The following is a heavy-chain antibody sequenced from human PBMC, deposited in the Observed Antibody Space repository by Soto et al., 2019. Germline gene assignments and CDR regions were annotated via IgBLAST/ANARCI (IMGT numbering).Heavy chain of an antibody. D-gene: IGHD6-19*01. CDR2: TDYSGNT. CDR1: TDSISSYY. Sequence: QVQLQESGPGLVRPSETLSVTCTVSTDSISSYYWIWIRQSPGKGLEWIGYTDYSGNTNYNPSLKSRVTISGDTSKNPFSLRLSSVTAADTAVYYCARAVGDPLYYLDYWGQGTLVIVSS. CDR3: ARAVGDPLYYLDY. J-gene: IGHJ4*02. V-gene: IGHV4-59*08.